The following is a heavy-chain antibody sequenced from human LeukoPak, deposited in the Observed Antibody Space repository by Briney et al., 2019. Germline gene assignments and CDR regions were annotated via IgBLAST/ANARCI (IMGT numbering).Heavy chain of an antibody. V-gene: IGHV3-23*01. D-gene: IGHD6-19*01. CDR1: GFTFSHYA. CDR2: ISGSGSDT. J-gene: IGHJ4*02. CDR3: AKDKGSGWYHFRY. Sequence: GGSLRLSCAASGFTFSHYAMSWVRQAPGKGLERVSGISGSGSDTFYADSVKGRFTISRDNSKNTLYLQMNSLRAEDTAVYYCAKDKGSGWYHFRYWGQGTLVTVSS.